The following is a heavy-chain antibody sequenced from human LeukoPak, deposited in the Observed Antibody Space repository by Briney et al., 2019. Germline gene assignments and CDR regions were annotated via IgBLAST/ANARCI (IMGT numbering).Heavy chain of an antibody. CDR1: GFTGSSSY. CDR3: AREVVSIPSYFES. V-gene: IGHV3-53*01. D-gene: IGHD2-15*01. CDR2: FYRGETT. Sequence: GGSLRLSCAASGFTGSSSYMYWVRQAPGKGLEWVSFFYRGETTYYAESVRGRFTISRDISKNTLYLLMNSLVPEDTAVYYCAREVVSIPSYFESWGQGTRVTVSS. J-gene: IGHJ4*02.